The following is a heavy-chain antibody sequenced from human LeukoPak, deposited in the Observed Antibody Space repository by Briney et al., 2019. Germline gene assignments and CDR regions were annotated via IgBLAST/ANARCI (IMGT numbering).Heavy chain of an antibody. J-gene: IGHJ4*02. CDR3: ASGYFDWLSLDY. CDR2: MNPNSGNT. D-gene: IGHD3-9*01. V-gene: IGHV1-8*01. Sequence: GASVKVSCKASGYTFTSYDINWVRQATGQGLEWMGWMNPNSGNTDYAQKFQGRVTMTRNTSISTAYMELSSLRSEDTAVYYCASGYFDWLSLDYWGQGTLVTVSS. CDR1: GYTFTSYD.